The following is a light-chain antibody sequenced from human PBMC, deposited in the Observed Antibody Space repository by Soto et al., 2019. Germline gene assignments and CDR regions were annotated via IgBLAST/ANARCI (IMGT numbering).Light chain of an antibody. CDR3: SSYTSSSTRV. CDR1: SSDVGGYNY. V-gene: IGLV2-14*01. J-gene: IGLJ2*01. Sequence: QSALTQPASVSGSPGQSITISCTGTSSDVGGYNYVSWYQQHPGKAPKLMIYDVSNRPSGVSNRFSGSKSGNTASLTISGLQAEDECDYYCSSYTSSSTRVFGGGTKLTVL. CDR2: DVS.